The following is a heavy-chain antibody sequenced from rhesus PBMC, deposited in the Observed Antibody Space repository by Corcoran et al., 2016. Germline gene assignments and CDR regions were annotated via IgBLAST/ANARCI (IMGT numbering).Heavy chain of an antibody. CDR3: GRPGYDNDF. CDR1: GGSISTYW. Sequence: QLRLQESGPGLVKPSETLSLTRDVSGGSISTYWWTWILQSSGRKFEWIGRILPSNGETHYNPSLDSRVTISIDTSKNQFSLKLTSMTAADTAVYYCGRPGYDNDFWGQGILVTVSS. CDR2: ILPSNGET. J-gene: IGHJ4*01. V-gene: IGHV4-173*01. D-gene: IGHD2-2*01.